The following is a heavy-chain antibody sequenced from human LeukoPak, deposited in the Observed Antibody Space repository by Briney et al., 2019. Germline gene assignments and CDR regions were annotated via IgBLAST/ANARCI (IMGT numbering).Heavy chain of an antibody. CDR2: ITESSSYR. V-gene: IGHV3-21*01. CDR3: ARDLSPATGTTLEDFDI. Sequence: GGSLRLSCSASGFTFSSYSMNWVRQAPGKGLEWVSSITESSSYRYYADSVKGRCTISRDNAKNSLYLQMNGLRAEDTAVYYCARDLSPATGTTLEDFDIWGKGTMVTVSS. J-gene: IGHJ3*02. CDR1: GFTFSSYS. D-gene: IGHD1-1*01.